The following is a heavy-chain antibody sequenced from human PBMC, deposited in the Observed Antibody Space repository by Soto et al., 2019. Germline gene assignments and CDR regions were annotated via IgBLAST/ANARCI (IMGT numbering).Heavy chain of an antibody. CDR1: GDSVTFGHHY. V-gene: IGHV4-61*01. CDR2: IFFTGAI. J-gene: IGHJ6*02. CDR3: ARARPDSAGSSLGRMLDG. D-gene: IGHD3-10*01. Sequence: QVQLQESGPGLVKPSGTLSLICIVSGDSVTFGHHYWSWIRQPPGKGLEWIGHIFFTGAINYSPSLKSRVTMSVDSSKSQFSLTLTSVSAADSAIYYCARARPDSAGSSLGRMLDGWGQGTPVTVSS.